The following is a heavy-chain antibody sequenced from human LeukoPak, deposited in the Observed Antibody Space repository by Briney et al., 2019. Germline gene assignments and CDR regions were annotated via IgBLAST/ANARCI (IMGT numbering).Heavy chain of an antibody. Sequence: PSETLSLTCTVSGGSISSSSYYWGWIRQPPGKGLEWIGSIYYSGSTYYNPSLESRVIISVDTSKNQFSLRLRSVTAADTAVYHCARRRGDRGYDWGQGTLVTVSS. CDR3: ARRRGDRGYD. J-gene: IGHJ4*02. CDR1: GGSISSSSYY. V-gene: IGHV4-39*01. D-gene: IGHD3-10*01. CDR2: IYYSGST.